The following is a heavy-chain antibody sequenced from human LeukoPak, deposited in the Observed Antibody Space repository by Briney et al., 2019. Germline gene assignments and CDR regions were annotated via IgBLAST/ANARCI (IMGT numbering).Heavy chain of an antibody. CDR3: ARAPGSLVSVAGRPYYFDF. CDR1: GFTFDDYG. CDR2: INWNGGST. Sequence: PGGSLRLSCAASGFTFDDYGMSWVRQAPGKGLEWVSGINWNGGSTGYADSVKGRFTISRDNAKNSLYLQMNSLRAEDTAVYYCARAPGSLVSVAGRPYYFDFWGQGTLVTVSS. J-gene: IGHJ4*02. V-gene: IGHV3-20*04. D-gene: IGHD6-6*01.